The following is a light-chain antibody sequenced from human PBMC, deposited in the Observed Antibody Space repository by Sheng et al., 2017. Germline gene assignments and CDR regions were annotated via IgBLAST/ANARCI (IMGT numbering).Light chain of an antibody. J-gene: IGKJ2*02. Sequence: DIVMTQSPDSLAVSLGEKATINCKSSQNILYSSYNMNSLAWYQQKPGQPPKLLILLGSPTREPGVPDRFSGSGSGTDFTLTINSLQAEDVAVYYCHQYYNAPCTFGQGTKLEIK. CDR1: QNILYSSYNMNS. CDR3: HQYYNAPCT. CDR2: GSP. V-gene: IGKV4-1*01.